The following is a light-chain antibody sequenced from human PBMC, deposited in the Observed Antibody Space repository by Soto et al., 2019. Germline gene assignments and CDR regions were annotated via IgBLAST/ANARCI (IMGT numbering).Light chain of an antibody. J-gene: IGKJ1*01. CDR3: QQSYSTPWT. Sequence: DMVRTQSPDSLAVSLGERATINCKSSQSVLYRSDNQNYLAWYQQKPGKAPKVLIYAASSLQSGVPSRFSGSGSGTDFTLPISSLQPEDFATFYCQQSYSTPWTFGQGTKVDIK. CDR1: QSVLYRSDNQNY. CDR2: AAS. V-gene: IGKV4-1*01.